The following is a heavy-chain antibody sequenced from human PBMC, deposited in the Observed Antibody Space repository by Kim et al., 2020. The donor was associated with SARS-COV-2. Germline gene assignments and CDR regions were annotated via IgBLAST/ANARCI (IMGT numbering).Heavy chain of an antibody. CDR1: GGSISSYY. V-gene: IGHV4-59*01. J-gene: IGHJ3*02. CDR2: IYYSGST. CDR3: ARAQILIDAFDI. Sequence: SETLSLTCTVSGGSISSYYWSWIRQPPGKGLEWIGYIYYSGSTNYNPSLKSRVTISVDTSKNQFSLKLSSVTAADTAVYYCARAQILIDAFDIWGQGTM. D-gene: IGHD2-8*01.